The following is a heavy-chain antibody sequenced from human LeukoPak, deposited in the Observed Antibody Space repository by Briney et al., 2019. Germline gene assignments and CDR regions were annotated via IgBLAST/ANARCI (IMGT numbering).Heavy chain of an antibody. CDR3: ARDSRKWELLPYYFDY. Sequence: GGSLRLSCAASGFTFSSYSMSWVRQAPGKGLEWVSSISSSSSYIYYADSVKGRFTISRDNAKNSLYLQMNSLRAEDTAVYYCARDSRKWELLPYYFDYWGQGTLVTVSS. CDR2: ISSSSSYI. V-gene: IGHV3-21*01. CDR1: GFTFSSYS. J-gene: IGHJ4*02. D-gene: IGHD1-26*01.